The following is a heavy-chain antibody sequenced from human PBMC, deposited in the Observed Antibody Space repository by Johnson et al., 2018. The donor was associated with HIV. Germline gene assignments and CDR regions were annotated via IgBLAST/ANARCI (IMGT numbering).Heavy chain of an antibody. D-gene: IGHD2-8*02. CDR3: ARTQVVYAHFDI. J-gene: IGHJ3*02. CDR2: IKQDGSEK. V-gene: IGHV3-7*03. Sequence: MLLVESGGGLVKPGGSLRLSCAASGFTFSNAWMSWVRQAPGKGLEWVAKIKQDGSEKYYVDSVKGRFTLSRDNSKNTLYLQMNSLGAEDTAVYYCARTQVVYAHFDIWGQGTMVTVSS. CDR1: GFTFSNAW.